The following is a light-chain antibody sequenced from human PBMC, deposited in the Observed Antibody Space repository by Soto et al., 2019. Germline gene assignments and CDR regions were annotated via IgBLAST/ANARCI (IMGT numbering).Light chain of an antibody. CDR2: GAS. CDR1: QSVSSSY. J-gene: IGKJ3*01. Sequence: EIVLTQSPGTLSLSPGERATLSCRASQSVSSSYLAWYQQKPGQAPRLLIYGASSRATGIPDRFSGSGSGTDFTLTISRLEREDFAVYYWQQYGSSLFTFGPGTKVDIK. V-gene: IGKV3-20*01. CDR3: QQYGSSLFT.